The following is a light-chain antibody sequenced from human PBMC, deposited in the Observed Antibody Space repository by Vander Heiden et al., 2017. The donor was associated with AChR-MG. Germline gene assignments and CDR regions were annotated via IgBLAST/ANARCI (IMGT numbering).Light chain of an antibody. J-gene: IGKJ2*01. V-gene: IGKV1-39*01. CDR2: AAS. CDR3: QGSAGTAST. Sequence: DIQMTQSPSSLSASVGDRVTITCRASQSISSYLNWYQQKPGKAPKLLIYAASSLQSGVPSRFTASASVTDFTLTMSILQPEDFATYYCQGSAGTASTFRPWINLGIK. CDR1: QSISSY.